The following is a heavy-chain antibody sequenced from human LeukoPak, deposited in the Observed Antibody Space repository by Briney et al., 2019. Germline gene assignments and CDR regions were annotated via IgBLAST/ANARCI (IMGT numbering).Heavy chain of an antibody. V-gene: IGHV3-30*04. CDR2: ISYDGSNK. Sequence: PGRSLRLSCAASGFTFSCYAMHWVRQAPGKGLEWVAVISYDGSNKYYADSVKGRFTISRDNSKNTLYLQMNSLRAEDTAVCYCARGYSSSWYARPFDYWGQGTLVTVSS. J-gene: IGHJ4*02. D-gene: IGHD6-13*01. CDR1: GFTFSCYA. CDR3: ARGYSSSWYARPFDY.